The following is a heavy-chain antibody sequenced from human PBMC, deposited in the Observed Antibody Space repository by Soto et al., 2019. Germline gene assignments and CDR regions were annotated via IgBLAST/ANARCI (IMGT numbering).Heavy chain of an antibody. CDR2: IVPILRIA. CDR1: GGTLSSYP. CDR3: ARVVASPEAEGSYFQS. Sequence: QVQLVQSGAEVRKPESSVKVSCRASGGTLSSYPISWVRQAPGQGLEWMGRIVPILRIANYAQKFQGRVTITADTSTNTAYMDLSSLPSEDTAVYYCARVVASPEAEGSYFQSWGQGTLVSVSP. V-gene: IGHV1-69*02. J-gene: IGHJ4*02. D-gene: IGHD6-25*01.